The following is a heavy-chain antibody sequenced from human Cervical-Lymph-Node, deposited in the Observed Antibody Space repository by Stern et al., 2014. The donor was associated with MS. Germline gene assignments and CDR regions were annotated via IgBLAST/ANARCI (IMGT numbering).Heavy chain of an antibody. V-gene: IGHV3-66*01. CDR3: AREIAGRRFED. J-gene: IGHJ4*02. CDR1: GFPVGASY. Sequence: EAQLLESGGGLVQPGGSLRLSCEASGFPVGASYMNWVRQAPGKGLEWVSRIHTVGTTHYADSVKGRFTISRANAKNALYLQMDRLTVEDTAVYYCAREIAGRRFEDWGRGTLVAVSP. D-gene: IGHD6-6*01. CDR2: IHTVGTT.